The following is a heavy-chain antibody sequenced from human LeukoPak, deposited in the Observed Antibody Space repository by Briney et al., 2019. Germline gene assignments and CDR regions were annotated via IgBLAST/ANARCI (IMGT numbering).Heavy chain of an antibody. Sequence: GGSLRLSCAASGFSFSSYRMNWVRQAPGKGLEWVSSVSNSGDYIHYADSVKGRFTISRDNSKNTLYLQMNSLRAEDTAVYYCARDPSVWFGELLSLDYWGQGTLVTVSS. J-gene: IGHJ4*02. D-gene: IGHD3-10*01. CDR2: VSNSGDYI. CDR1: GFSFSSYR. CDR3: ARDPSVWFGELLSLDY. V-gene: IGHV3-21*01.